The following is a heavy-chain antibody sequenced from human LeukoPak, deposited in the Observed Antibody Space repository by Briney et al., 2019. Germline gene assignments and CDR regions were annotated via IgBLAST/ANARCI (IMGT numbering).Heavy chain of an antibody. CDR2: ISYDGSNK. CDR1: GFTFSSHG. Sequence: GGSLRLSCAASGFTFSSHGMHWVRQAPGKGLEWVAVISYDGSNKYYADSVKGRFTISRDNSKNTLYLQMNSLRAEDTAVYYCAKDLVRGVTLSDYWGQGTLVTVSS. V-gene: IGHV3-30*18. J-gene: IGHJ4*02. CDR3: AKDLVRGVTLSDY. D-gene: IGHD3-10*01.